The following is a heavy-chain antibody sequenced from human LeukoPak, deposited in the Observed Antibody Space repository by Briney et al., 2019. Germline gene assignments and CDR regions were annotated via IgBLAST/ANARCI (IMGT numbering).Heavy chain of an antibody. CDR3: AREGSGSYRSPAFDI. V-gene: IGHV4-61*02. CDR2: IYTSGST. Sequence: SETLSLTCTVSGGSISSGSYYWSWIRQPAGKGLEWIGGIYTSGSTNYNPCLNGRVTISVDTSKNQFSLKLSSVTAADTAVYYCAREGSGSYRSPAFDIWGQGTMVTVSS. J-gene: IGHJ3*02. D-gene: IGHD3-10*01. CDR1: GGSISSGSYY.